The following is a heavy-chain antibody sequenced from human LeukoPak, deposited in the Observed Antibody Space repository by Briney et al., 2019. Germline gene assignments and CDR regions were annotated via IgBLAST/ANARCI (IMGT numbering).Heavy chain of an antibody. CDR2: IYYSGST. CDR3: ARAWSSSFDY. CDR1: GGSISSYY. D-gene: IGHD6-6*01. Sequence: MASETLSLTCTVSGGSISSYYWSWIRQPPGKGLEWIGDIYYSGSTNYNPSLKSRVTISLDTSKNQFSLKLSSVTAADTAVYYCARAWSSSFDYWGQGTLVTVSS. J-gene: IGHJ4*02. V-gene: IGHV4-59*08.